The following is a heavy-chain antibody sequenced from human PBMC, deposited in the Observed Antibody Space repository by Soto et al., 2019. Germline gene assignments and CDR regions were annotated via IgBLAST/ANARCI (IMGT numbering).Heavy chain of an antibody. D-gene: IGHD3-10*01. CDR3: AREWFGELLLQYYYYGMDV. CDR2: IYYSGSA. Sequence: SETLSLTFTVSGGSVSSGSYYWSFIRHPPWTGLEWIGYIYYSGSANYNPSLKSRVTISVDTSKNQFSLKLSSVTAADTAVYYCAREWFGELLLQYYYYGMDVWGQGTTVPVSS. J-gene: IGHJ6*02. CDR1: GGSVSSGSYY. V-gene: IGHV4-61*01.